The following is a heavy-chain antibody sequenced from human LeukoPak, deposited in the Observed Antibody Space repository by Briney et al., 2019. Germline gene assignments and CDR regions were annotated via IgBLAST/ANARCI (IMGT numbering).Heavy chain of an antibody. V-gene: IGHV4-34*01. CDR1: GGSFSGYY. CDR2: INHSGST. CDR3: ARAPAGSLSPRAMDV. Sequence: PETLSLTCAVYGGSFSGYYWSWIRQPPGKGLEWIGEINHSGSTNYNPSLKSRVTISVDTSKNQFSLKLSSVTAADTAVYYCARAPAGSLSPRAMDVWGKGTTVTVSS. J-gene: IGHJ6*03.